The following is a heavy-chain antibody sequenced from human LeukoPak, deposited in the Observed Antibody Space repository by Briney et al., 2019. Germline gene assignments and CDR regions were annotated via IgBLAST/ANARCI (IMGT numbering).Heavy chain of an antibody. V-gene: IGHV4-34*01. CDR3: ARTLVRSGWFIGPYAFDI. J-gene: IGHJ3*02. Sequence: TLSLTXAXXXGSFSGYYWSWVRQPPGKGLEWGGEITHSGSTNYHPSLNSRLTISVDTSKTQFSLKLSSVTAADTAVYYCARTLVRSGWFIGPYAFDIWGQGTMVTVSS. CDR2: ITHSGST. CDR1: XGSFSGYY. D-gene: IGHD6-19*01.